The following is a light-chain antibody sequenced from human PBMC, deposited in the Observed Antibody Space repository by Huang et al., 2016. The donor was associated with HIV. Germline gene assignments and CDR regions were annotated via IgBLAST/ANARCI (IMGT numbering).Light chain of an antibody. CDR2: GAS. CDR1: QGISTW. CDR3: QQAHTFPLT. Sequence: DIQMTQSPSSVSASVGDRVTITCRASQGISTWLVWYQQKPGGAPKFLIYGASESQPGVPSRFSGSGSGTDFTITISSLQPEDFATYDCQQAHTFPLTCGGGTKVEMK. V-gene: IGKV1D-12*01. J-gene: IGKJ4*01.